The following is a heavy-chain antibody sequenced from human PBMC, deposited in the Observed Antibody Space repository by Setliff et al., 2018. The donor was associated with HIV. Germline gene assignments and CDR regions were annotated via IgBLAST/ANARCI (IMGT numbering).Heavy chain of an antibody. J-gene: IGHJ4*02. CDR3: ARHANTVTTVFVDYFDY. D-gene: IGHD4-17*01. Sequence: LSLTCAVSGYSVSSGYYCGWIRQPPGKGLEWIGSIYQTGVTYYNPSLKSRVTISVDTSKNQFSLNLSSVTAADTAIYYCARHANTVTTVFVDYFDYWGQGTLVTVSS. V-gene: IGHV4-38-2*01. CDR2: IYQTGVT. CDR1: GYSVSSGYY.